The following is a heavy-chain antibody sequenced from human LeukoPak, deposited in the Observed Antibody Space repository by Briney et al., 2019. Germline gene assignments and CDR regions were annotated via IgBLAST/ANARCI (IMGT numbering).Heavy chain of an antibody. CDR2: IWYEESNK. J-gene: IGHJ3*02. CDR1: GFTFSSYG. D-gene: IGHD2-15*01. CDR3: AKDLTPYCSGGSCYSSHDAFDI. Sequence: GGSLRLSCAASGFTFSSYGMHWVRQAPGKGLEWVAVIWYEESNKYHADSVKGRFTISRHNSKNTLYLQMNSLRAEDTAVYYCAKDLTPYCSGGSCYSSHDAFDIWGQGTMVTVSS. V-gene: IGHV3-33*06.